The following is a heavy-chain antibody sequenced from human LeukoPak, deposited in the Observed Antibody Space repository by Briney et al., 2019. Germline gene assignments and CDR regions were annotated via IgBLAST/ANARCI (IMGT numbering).Heavy chain of an antibody. J-gene: IGHJ4*02. CDR2: MNPNTGRT. CDR1: RYTFTSYD. CDR3: ARLSQTPDYYTLGGYYYLGY. D-gene: IGHD3-10*01. V-gene: IGHV1-8*01. Sequence: GASVKVSCKASRYTFTSYDINWVREAAGHGLEWMGWMNPNTGRTGYAQKFQGRITMTRDTSINTAYMELTNLGSEDTAIYYCARLSQTPDYYTLGGYYYLGYWGQGTPVTVSS.